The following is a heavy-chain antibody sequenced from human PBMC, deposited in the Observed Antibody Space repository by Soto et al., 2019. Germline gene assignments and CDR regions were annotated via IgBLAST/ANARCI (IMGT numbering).Heavy chain of an antibody. CDR2: IHYSGST. J-gene: IGHJ5*02. V-gene: IGHV4-31*03. Sequence: QVQLQESGPGLVEPSQTLSLTCTVSVGSISGEGYYWSWIRQYSGRGLEWIGYIHYSGSTYYNPSLKSRVIIAVDTSKTEFFLNLSFVTAADTAVYYCARAWTATAGWANWFDRWGQGTLVTVSS. D-gene: IGHD6-13*01. CDR3: ARAWTATAGWANWFDR. CDR1: VGSISGEGYY.